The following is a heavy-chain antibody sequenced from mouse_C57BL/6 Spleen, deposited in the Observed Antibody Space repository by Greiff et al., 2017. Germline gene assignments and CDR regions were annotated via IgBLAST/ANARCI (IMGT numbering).Heavy chain of an antibody. CDR2: IYPRSGNT. J-gene: IGHJ4*01. V-gene: IGHV1-81*01. CDR3: APFITTVVEDYAMDY. CDR1: GYTFASYG. Sequence: QVQLQQSGAELARPGASVKLSCKASGYTFASYGISWVKQRTGQGLEWIGEIYPRSGNTYYNEKFKGKATLTADKSSSTAYMELRSLTSEDSAVYFCAPFITTVVEDYAMDYWGQGTSVTVSS. D-gene: IGHD1-1*01.